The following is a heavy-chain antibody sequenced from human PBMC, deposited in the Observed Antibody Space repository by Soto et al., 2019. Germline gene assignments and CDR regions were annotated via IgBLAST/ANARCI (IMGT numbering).Heavy chain of an antibody. D-gene: IGHD5-18*01. CDR1: GYTFTSYS. J-gene: IGHJ4*02. CDR2: ISAYNGNT. Sequence: QVQLMQSGAEVKKPGASVRVSCKSSGYTFTSYSISWVRQAPGQALEWMGWISAYNGNTYHARKLQGRVTMTTDTSTSTAYMELRSLRSDDTAVYYCARDVGYGLIDYWGQGTLVTVSS. V-gene: IGHV1-18*01. CDR3: ARDVGYGLIDY.